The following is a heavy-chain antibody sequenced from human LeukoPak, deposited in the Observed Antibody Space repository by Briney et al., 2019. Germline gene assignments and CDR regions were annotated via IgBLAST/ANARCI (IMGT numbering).Heavy chain of an antibody. V-gene: IGHV4-39*01. CDR3: ARGRYYDYVWGSYRPPYFDY. Sequence: SETLSLTCTVSGGSISSSSYYWGWIRQPPGKGLEWIGSIYYSGSTYYNPSLKSRVTISVDTSKNQFSLKLSSVTAADTAVYYCARGRYYDYVWGSYRPPYFDYWGQGTLVTVSS. J-gene: IGHJ4*02. CDR2: IYYSGST. CDR1: GGSISSSSYY. D-gene: IGHD3-16*02.